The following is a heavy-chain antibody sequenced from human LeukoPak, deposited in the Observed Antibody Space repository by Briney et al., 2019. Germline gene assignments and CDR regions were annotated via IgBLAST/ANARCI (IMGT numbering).Heavy chain of an antibody. CDR3: ARDLLTMVRGVTGAIFDY. CDR2: INPNSGGT. D-gene: IGHD3-10*01. J-gene: IGHJ4*02. CDR1: GYTFTGYY. Sequence: ASVKVSCKASGYTFTGYYMHWVRQAPGQGLEWMGRINPNSGGTNYAQKFQGRVTMTRDTSISTAYMELSSVTAADTAVYYCARDLLTMVRGVTGAIFDYWGQGTLVTVSS. V-gene: IGHV1-2*06.